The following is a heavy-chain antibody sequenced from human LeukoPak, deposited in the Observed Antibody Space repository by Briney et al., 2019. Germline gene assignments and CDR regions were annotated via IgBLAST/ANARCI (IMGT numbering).Heavy chain of an antibody. CDR3: ARGDWKGYCSGGSCYALLNLDV. J-gene: IGHJ6*04. V-gene: IGHV3-30*01. CDR2: ISYDGSNK. Sequence: GGSLRLSCAASGFTFSSYAMHWVRQAPGKGLEWVAVISYDGSNKYYADSVKGRFTISRDNSKNTLYLQMNSLRVEDTAVYYCARGDWKGYCSGGSCYALLNLDVWGKGTTVTVSS. CDR1: GFTFSSYA. D-gene: IGHD2-15*01.